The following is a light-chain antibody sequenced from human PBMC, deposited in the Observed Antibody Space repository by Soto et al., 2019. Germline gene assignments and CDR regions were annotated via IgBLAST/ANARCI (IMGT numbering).Light chain of an antibody. CDR2: EVT. CDR1: SSDVGDNY. J-gene: IGLJ1*01. CDR3: SAYAGSNTFV. Sequence: QSALAQPPSASGSPGQSVTISCTGTSSDVGDNYVSWYQQHLGKAPKLIIYEVTLRPSGVPNRFAGSKSGNTASLTVSGLQADDEADYYCSAYAGSNTFVFGTGTKLTVL. V-gene: IGLV2-8*01.